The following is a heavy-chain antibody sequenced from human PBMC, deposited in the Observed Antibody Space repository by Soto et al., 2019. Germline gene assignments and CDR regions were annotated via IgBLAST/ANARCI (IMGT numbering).Heavy chain of an antibody. D-gene: IGHD2-21*02. J-gene: IGHJ4*02. V-gene: IGHV4-39*07. CDR3: ARGLAPDVVTARDS. Sequence: ETLSLTCTVSGGSISSSSYYWGWIRQPPGKGLEWIGSIYYSGSTYYNPSLKSRVTISVDTSKNQFSLKLSSLRAEDTAVYFCARGLAPDVVTARDSWGQGTLVTVSS. CDR1: GGSISSSSYY. CDR2: IYYSGST.